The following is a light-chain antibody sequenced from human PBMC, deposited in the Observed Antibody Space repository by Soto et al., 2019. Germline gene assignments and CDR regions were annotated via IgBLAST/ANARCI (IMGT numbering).Light chain of an antibody. CDR1: QRISSW. J-gene: IGKJ1*01. Sequence: DIQMTQSPSTLSASVGDRVTITCRASQRISSWLAWYQQKPGKAPKLLIYDASSLESGVPSRFSGSGSGTEFTLPIGSLQPDDFAQYYCQQYNSYSPLTFGQGTKVEIK. CDR3: QQYNSYSPLT. V-gene: IGKV1-5*01. CDR2: DAS.